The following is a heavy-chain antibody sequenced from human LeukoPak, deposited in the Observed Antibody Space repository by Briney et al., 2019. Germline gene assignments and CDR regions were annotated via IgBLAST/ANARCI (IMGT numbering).Heavy chain of an antibody. V-gene: IGHV4-59*01. CDR2: IHFIGST. J-gene: IGHJ4*02. CDR3: ARGFMIPLGGGFVS. CDR1: GGSITSYY. D-gene: IGHD3-16*01. Sequence: SETLSLTCSVSGGSITSYYWGCIRHPPGRGLDYIGFIHFIGSTNYNPSLECRVTISPDTSTNQFYLKLNSVSAADTAVYYCARGFMIPLGGGFVSWGQGTLVTVSS.